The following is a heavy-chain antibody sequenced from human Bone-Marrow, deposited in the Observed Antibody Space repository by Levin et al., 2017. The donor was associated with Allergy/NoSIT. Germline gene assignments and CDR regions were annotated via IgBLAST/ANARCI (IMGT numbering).Heavy chain of an antibody. J-gene: IGHJ6*02. V-gene: IGHV4-31*03. Sequence: SETLSLTCTVSGGSISSGGYYWSWIRQHPGKGLEWIGYIHYSGSTYHNPSLKSRVNTSIDTSKNQFSLKLCSVTAADTAGYYCARDTGAIGDYYYYGMDVWGQGTTVTVSS. D-gene: IGHD2-2*01. CDR1: GGSISSGGYY. CDR3: ARDTGAIGDYYYYGMDV. CDR2: IHYSGST.